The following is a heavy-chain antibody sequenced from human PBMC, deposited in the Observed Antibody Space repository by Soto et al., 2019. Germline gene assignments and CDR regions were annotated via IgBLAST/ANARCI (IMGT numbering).Heavy chain of an antibody. D-gene: IGHD3-3*02. Sequence: QVQLVQSAGEVKEPGASLKVACKASGYSFSTYGISWVRQAPGQGLEWMGWISTSNGYTNYAQKFQGRVSMTTDTSTNTAYMEVRSLRSDDTTFYFWARDRSFALLEWSPSDSYGMDVWGQGTSVTVSS. CDR1: GYSFSTYG. J-gene: IGHJ6*02. CDR2: ISTSNGYT. CDR3: ARDRSFALLEWSPSDSYGMDV. V-gene: IGHV1-18*01.